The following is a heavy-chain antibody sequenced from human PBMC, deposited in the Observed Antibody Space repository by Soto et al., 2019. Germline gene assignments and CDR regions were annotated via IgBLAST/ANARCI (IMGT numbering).Heavy chain of an antibody. V-gene: IGHV3-23*01. CDR2: VDNDGDAT. Sequence: GGSLRLSCTDSGFTFSSHGMTWVRQAPGKGLEWVSTVDNDGDATFYADSVKGRFTISRDNSKNTLYLQMNSLRAEDTAVYYCAKDGVGYYDFWSAPRGYYYYMAVWGKGTTVTVSS. CDR1: GFTFSSHG. J-gene: IGHJ6*03. D-gene: IGHD3-3*01. CDR3: AKDGVGYYDFWSAPRGYYYYMAV.